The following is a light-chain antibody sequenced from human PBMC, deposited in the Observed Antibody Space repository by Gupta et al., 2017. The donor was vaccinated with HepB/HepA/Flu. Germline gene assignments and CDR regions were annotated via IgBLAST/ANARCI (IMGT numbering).Light chain of an antibody. CDR2: DAS. V-gene: IGKV3-11*01. CDR3: QQRGSWPFLT. CDR1: QSVSKD. Sequence: EIVLTQSPATLSLSPGERATLSCRASQSVSKDLAWYQQKPGQAPRLLIYDASNRATGIPARFSGSGSGTDFTLTISSLEPEDFAVYFCQQRGSWPFLTCGGGTKVKIK. J-gene: IGKJ4*01.